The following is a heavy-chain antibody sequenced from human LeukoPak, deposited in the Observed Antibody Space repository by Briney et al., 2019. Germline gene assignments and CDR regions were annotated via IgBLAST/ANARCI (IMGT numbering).Heavy chain of an antibody. CDR3: ARDILTGYYPTY. CDR1: GYTFTSYY. Sequence: ASVKASCKASGYTFTSYYMHWVRQAPGQGLEWMGIINPSGGSTSYAQKFQGRVTMTRDTSTSTVYMELSSLRSEDTAVYYCARDILTGYYPTYWGQGTLVTVSS. J-gene: IGHJ4*02. D-gene: IGHD3-9*01. V-gene: IGHV1-46*01. CDR2: INPSGGST.